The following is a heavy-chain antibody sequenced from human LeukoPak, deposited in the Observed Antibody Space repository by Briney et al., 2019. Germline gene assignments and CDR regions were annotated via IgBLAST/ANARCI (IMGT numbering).Heavy chain of an antibody. CDR3: ARLGLGSSRDY. J-gene: IGHJ4*02. Sequence: SETLSLTCTVSGGSISSSSYYWVWIRQPPGKGLEWIGSIYYSGTTYYNPSLKSRVTISVDTSKNQFSLKLSSVTAADTAVYYCARLGLGSSRDYWGQGTLVTVSS. CDR1: GGSISSSSYY. V-gene: IGHV4-39*01. D-gene: IGHD6-6*01. CDR2: IYYSGTT.